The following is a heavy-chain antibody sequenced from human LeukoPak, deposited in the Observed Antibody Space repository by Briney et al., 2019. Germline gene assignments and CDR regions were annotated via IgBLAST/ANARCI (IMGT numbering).Heavy chain of an antibody. CDR3: ATGDIVVVPAAMGFDY. CDR1: GYTFTSYG. CDR2: ISAYNGNT. J-gene: IGHJ4*02. V-gene: IGHV1-18*01. D-gene: IGHD2-2*01. Sequence: GASVKVSCKASGYTFTSYGISWVRQAPGQGLEWMGWISAYNGNTNYAQKLQGRVTMTTDTSTSTAYMELSSLRSEDTAVYYCATGDIVVVPAAMGFDYWGQGTLVTVSS.